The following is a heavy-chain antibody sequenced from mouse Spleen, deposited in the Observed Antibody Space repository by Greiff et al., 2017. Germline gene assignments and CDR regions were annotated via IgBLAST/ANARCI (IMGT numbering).Heavy chain of an antibody. Sequence: QVHVKQPGAELVKPGASVKMSCKASGYTFTSYWLTWVKQRPGQGLEWIGDIYPGSGSTNYNEKFKSKATLTVDTSSSTAYMQLSSLTSEDSAVYYCARGEGAMDYWGQGTSVTVSS. CDR3: ARGEGAMDY. J-gene: IGHJ4*01. V-gene: IGHV1-55*01. CDR1: GYTFTSYW. CDR2: IYPGSGST.